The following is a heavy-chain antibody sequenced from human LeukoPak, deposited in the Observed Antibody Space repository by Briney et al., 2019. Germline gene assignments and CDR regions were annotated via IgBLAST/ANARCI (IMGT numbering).Heavy chain of an antibody. CDR3: ARDLDY. CDR1: GGSISSYY. J-gene: IGHJ4*02. CDR2: IYYSGST. Sequence: SSETLSLTCTVSGGSISSYYWSWIRQPSGKGLEWIGYIYYSGSTNYNPSLKSRVTISVDTSKNQFSLKLSSVTAADTAVYYCARDLDYWGQGTLVTVSS. V-gene: IGHV4-59*01.